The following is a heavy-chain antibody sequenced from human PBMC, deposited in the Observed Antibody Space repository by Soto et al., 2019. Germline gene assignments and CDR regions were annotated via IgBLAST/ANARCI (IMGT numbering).Heavy chain of an antibody. CDR1: GFVFSDFQ. CDR3: ARDNLAFQGAFDL. V-gene: IGHV3-21*01. D-gene: IGHD3-16*01. CDR2: ITGTSAFT. Sequence: GGSLRLSWAASGFVFSDFQFNWVRQAPGECLEWLSSITGTSAFTEYAESIEGRFTISRDNPNKLLFLHMDNLRPEDTAVYYCARDNLAFQGAFDLWGQGTLVTVSS. J-gene: IGHJ4*02.